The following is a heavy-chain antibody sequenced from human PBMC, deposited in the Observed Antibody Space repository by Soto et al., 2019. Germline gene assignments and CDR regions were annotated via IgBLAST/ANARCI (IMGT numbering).Heavy chain of an antibody. J-gene: IGHJ6*02. V-gene: IGHV5-10-1*01. CDR1: GYSFTSYW. CDR3: ARRTRGVGQQLVRYYYYGMDV. Sequence: GESLKISCKGSGYSFTSYWISWVRQMPGKGLEWMGRIDPSDSYTNYSPSFQGHVTISADKSISTAYLQWSSLKASDTAMYYCARRTRGVGQQLVRYYYYGMDVWGQGTTVTVSS. D-gene: IGHD6-13*01. CDR2: IDPSDSYT.